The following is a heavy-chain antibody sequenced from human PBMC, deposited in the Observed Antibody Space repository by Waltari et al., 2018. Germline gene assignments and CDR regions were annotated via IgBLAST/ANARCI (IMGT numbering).Heavy chain of an antibody. V-gene: IGHV4-38-2*01. J-gene: IGHJ4*02. CDR1: GYSISSGYY. CDR3: ARRKVDTAMAIGYHVDY. Sequence: QVQLQESGPGLVKPSETLSLTCAVSGYSISSGYYWGWYRQPQGKGLEGIGSIYHSGSTYSNPSLKSRVTISVDTSKNQFSLKLSSVTAADTAVYYCARRKVDTAMAIGYHVDYWGQGTLVTVSS. CDR2: IYHSGST. D-gene: IGHD5-18*01.